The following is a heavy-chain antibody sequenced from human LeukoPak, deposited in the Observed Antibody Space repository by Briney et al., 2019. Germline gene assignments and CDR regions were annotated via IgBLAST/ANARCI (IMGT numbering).Heavy chain of an antibody. Sequence: PSETLSLTCTVSGGSISSYYWSWIRQPPGKGLEWLGYIYYSGSTNYNPSLKSRVTISVDTSKNQFSLKLSSVTAADTAVYYCARDPAGIAAAGTSYWGQGTLVTVSS. D-gene: IGHD6-13*01. J-gene: IGHJ4*02. CDR2: IYYSGST. V-gene: IGHV4-59*01. CDR1: GGSISSYY. CDR3: ARDPAGIAAAGTSY.